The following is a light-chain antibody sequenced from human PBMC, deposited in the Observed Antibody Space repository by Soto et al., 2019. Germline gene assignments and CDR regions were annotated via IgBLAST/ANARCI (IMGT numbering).Light chain of an antibody. J-gene: IGKJ5*01. CDR2: DTS. CDR1: QSRTNSF. V-gene: IGKV3-20*01. Sequence: EFVLTQSPGILSLSPGERATLSCRPSQSRTNSFIAWYQQRPGQAPRLLIYDTSSRASGIPDRFSGSGSGTDFTLTISRLETEDFAVFYCQQYGTSEIIFGQGTRLEIK. CDR3: QQYGTSEII.